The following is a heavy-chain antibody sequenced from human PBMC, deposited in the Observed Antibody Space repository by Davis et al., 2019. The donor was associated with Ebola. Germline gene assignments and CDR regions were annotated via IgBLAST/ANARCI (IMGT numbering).Heavy chain of an antibody. CDR3: AKDSGLDTMPPDY. V-gene: IGHV3-30*02. J-gene: IGHJ4*02. D-gene: IGHD3-10*01. CDR2: IWYDGSNK. CDR1: GFTFSSYG. Sequence: GESLKISCAASGFTFSSYGMHWVRQAPGKGLEWVAVIWYDGSNKYYADSVKGRFTISRDNSKNTLYLQMNSLRAEDTAVYYCAKDSGLDTMPPDYWGQGTLVTVSS.